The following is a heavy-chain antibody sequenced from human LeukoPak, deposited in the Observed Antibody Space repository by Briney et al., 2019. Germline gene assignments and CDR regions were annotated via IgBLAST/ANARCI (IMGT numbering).Heavy chain of an antibody. D-gene: IGHD3-10*01. CDR1: GGSISSYY. CDR2: IYYSGST. J-gene: IGHJ4*02. CDR3: ARDRAGVLDY. Sequence: SETLSLTCTVSGGSISSYYWSWIRQPPGKGLEWIGYIYYSGSTNYNPSLKSRVTISVDTSKNQFPLKLSSVTAADTAVYYCARDRAGVLDYWGLGTLVTVSS. V-gene: IGHV4-59*01.